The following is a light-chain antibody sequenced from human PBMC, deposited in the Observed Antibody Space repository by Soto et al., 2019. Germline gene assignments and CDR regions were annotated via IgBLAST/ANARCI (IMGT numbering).Light chain of an antibody. CDR1: SSDVGGYNY. Sequence: QSVLTQPASVSGSPGQSITISCTGTSSDVGGYNYVSWYQQHPGKAPKLMIYDVSNRPSGVSNRFSGSKSGTTASLTISGLQAEDEADYYCRSYTSSSTLVVFGGGTKVTVL. CDR3: RSYTSSSTLVV. J-gene: IGLJ2*01. V-gene: IGLV2-14*01. CDR2: DVS.